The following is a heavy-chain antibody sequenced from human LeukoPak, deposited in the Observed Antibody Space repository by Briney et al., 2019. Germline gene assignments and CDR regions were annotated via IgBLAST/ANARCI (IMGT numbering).Heavy chain of an antibody. Sequence: GGSLRLSCAASGFTFSDYYMSWIRQAPGKGLEWVSYISSSSSYTNYADSVKGRFTISRDNAKNSLYLQMNSLRAEDTAVYYCAGVRRDTAMVKDYWGQGTLVTVSS. V-gene: IGHV3-11*06. CDR1: GFTFSDYY. CDR2: ISSSSSYT. CDR3: AGVRRDTAMVKDY. J-gene: IGHJ4*02. D-gene: IGHD5-18*01.